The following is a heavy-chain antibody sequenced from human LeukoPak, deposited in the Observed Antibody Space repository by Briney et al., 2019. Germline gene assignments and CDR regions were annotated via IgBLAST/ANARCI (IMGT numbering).Heavy chain of an antibody. D-gene: IGHD5/OR15-5a*01. Sequence: NPSETLSLTCTVSGDSISSGSYYWRWIRQPAGKGLEWIGRIYTTGSTNYNPSLKSRVTISVDTSENQFSLRLSSVTAADTAVYYCARGSLGREVSAFFKNWGQGILVTVSS. J-gene: IGHJ4*02. CDR2: IYTTGST. CDR3: ARGSLGREVSAFFKN. V-gene: IGHV4-61*02. CDR1: GDSISSGSYY.